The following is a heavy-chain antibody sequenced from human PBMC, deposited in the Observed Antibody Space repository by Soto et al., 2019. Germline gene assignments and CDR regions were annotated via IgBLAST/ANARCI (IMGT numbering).Heavy chain of an antibody. CDR2: IYYNGSP. Sequence: SETLSLTCTVSGGSISSGAYYWSWIRQHPGKGLEWIGYIYYNGSPYYNPSLKSRVTISIDTSKNQFSLKLSSVTAADTAVYYCARDRLAEAGIDFWGQGTLVTVSS. V-gene: IGHV4-31*03. CDR3: ARDRLAEAGIDF. J-gene: IGHJ4*02. D-gene: IGHD6-13*01. CDR1: GGSISSGAYY.